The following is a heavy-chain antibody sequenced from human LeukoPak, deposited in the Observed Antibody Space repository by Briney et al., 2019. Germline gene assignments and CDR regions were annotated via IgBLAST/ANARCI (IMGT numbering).Heavy chain of an antibody. V-gene: IGHV4-31*03. CDR2: IYYSGST. J-gene: IGHJ4*02. D-gene: IGHD3-9*01. CDR1: GGSISSGGYY. CDR3: ARVGVNYDILTGYLYYFDY. Sequence: PSETLSLTCTVSGGSISSGGYYWSWIRQHPGKGLEWIGYIYYSGSTYYNPSLKSRVTISVDTSKNQFSLKLSSVTAADTAVYHCARVGVNYDILTGYLYYFDYWGQGTLVTVSS.